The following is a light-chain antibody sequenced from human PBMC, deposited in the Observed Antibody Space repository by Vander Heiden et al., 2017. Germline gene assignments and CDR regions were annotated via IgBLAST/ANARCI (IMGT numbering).Light chain of an antibody. CDR1: SSNVGSNS. V-gene: IGLV1-47*01. Sequence: QSVLTQPPSASGTPGQRVTIPCSGSSSNVGSNSVYWYQHLPGTAPKLLIYRDFQRPSGVPDRFSAPKSGTSASLAISGLRSEDEAHYYCAAWDDSLSVVFGGGTKLTVL. J-gene: IGLJ2*01. CDR2: RDF. CDR3: AAWDDSLSVV.